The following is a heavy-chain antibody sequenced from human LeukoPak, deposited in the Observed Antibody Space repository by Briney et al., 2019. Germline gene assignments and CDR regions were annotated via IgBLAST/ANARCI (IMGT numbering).Heavy chain of an antibody. CDR3: ASLQDSGGYPYYFDY. CDR2: IHYSGST. J-gene: IGHJ4*02. CDR1: GGSISSHY. V-gene: IGHV4-59*08. D-gene: IGHD3-22*01. Sequence: TSETLSLTCTVSGGSISSHYWSWIRQPPGKGLEWIGYIHYSGSTNYNPSLKSRVTMSVDTSKNQFSLKLSSVTAADTAVYYCASLQDSGGYPYYFDYWGQGTLVTVSS.